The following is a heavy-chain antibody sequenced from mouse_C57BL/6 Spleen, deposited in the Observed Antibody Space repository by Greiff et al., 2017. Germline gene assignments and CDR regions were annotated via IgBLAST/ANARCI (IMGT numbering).Heavy chain of an antibody. D-gene: IGHD1-2*01. CDR3: ETPITTGAY. V-gene: IGHV1-69*01. CDR1: GYTFTSYW. J-gene: IGHJ3*01. Sequence: QVQLQQPGAELVMPGASVKLSCKASGYTFTSYWMHWVKQRPGQGLEWIGAIDPSDSYTNYNQKFKGKSTLTVDKSSSTAYVPLSSLTSEDAAVYYCETPITTGAYGGQGTLVTVAA. CDR2: IDPSDSYT.